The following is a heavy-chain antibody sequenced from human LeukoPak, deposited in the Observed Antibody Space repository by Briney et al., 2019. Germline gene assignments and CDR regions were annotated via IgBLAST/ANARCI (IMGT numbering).Heavy chain of an antibody. CDR1: GFTVSDNS. CDR2: IIGGAGST. D-gene: IGHD2-2*01. V-gene: IGHV3-23*01. CDR3: AHGAMYQLDY. Sequence: GGSLRLSCTVSGFTVSDNSMSWVRQAPGKGLEWVSGIIGGAGSTYYADSVKGRFTISGDNSKNTLFLQMNSLRAEDTAVYYCAHGAMYQLDYWGQGTLVTVSS. J-gene: IGHJ4*02.